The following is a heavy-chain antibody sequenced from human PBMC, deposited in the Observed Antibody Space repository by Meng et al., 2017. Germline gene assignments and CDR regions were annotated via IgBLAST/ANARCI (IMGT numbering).Heavy chain of an antibody. V-gene: IGHV4-39*07. CDR2: IYYSGST. CDR3: ARVHYYDSSGYYYGENWFDP. D-gene: IGHD3-22*01. J-gene: IGHJ5*02. CDR1: GGFISSSSYY. Sequence: ESLKISCTVSGGFISSSSYYWGWIRQPPGKGLEWIGSIYYSGSTYYNPSLKSRVTISVDTSKNQFSLKLSSVTSADTAVYYCARVHYYDSSGYYYGENWFDPWGQGTLVTVSS.